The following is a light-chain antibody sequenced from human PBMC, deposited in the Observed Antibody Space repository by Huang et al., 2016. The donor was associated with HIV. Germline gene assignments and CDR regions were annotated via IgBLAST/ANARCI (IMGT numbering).Light chain of an antibody. CDR2: DAS. V-gene: IGKV1-33*01. CDR1: QDISNY. Sequence: DIQMTQSPSSLSASVGDRVTITCQASQDISNYLNWYQQKPGKAPKLLIYDASNLETGVPSRFSGRGSGTEFTFTISSLQPEDIATYYCQQYDNLPRFGGGTKVEIK. J-gene: IGKJ4*01. CDR3: QQYDNLPR.